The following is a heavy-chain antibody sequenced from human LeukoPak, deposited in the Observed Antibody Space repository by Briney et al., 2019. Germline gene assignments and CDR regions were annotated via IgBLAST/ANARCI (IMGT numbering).Heavy chain of an antibody. D-gene: IGHD2-2*01. CDR2: IKQDGSEK. CDR1: GFTFSSYW. V-gene: IGHV3-7*03. CDR3: ARDNIVVVPAADFDY. Sequence: GGSLRLSCAASGFTFSSYWMSWVRQAPGEGLEWVANIKQDGSEKYYVDSVKGRFTISRDNAKNSLYLQMNSLRAEDTAVYYCARDNIVVVPAADFDYWGQGTLVTVSS. J-gene: IGHJ4*02.